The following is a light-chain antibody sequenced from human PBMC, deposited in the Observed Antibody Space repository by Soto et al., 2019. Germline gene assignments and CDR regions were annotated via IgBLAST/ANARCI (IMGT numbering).Light chain of an antibody. CDR2: EVS. J-gene: IGLJ1*01. CDR3: SSYSGTNYHYV. V-gene: IGLV2-8*01. Sequence: QSALTQPPSASGSFGQSVTISCTGTSSDVGGYNYVSWYQQHPGKAPKLMIYEVSERPSGVPDRFSGSKSGSTASLTVSGLQADDEAYYYCSSYSGTNYHYVFGTGTKVTVL. CDR1: SSDVGGYNY.